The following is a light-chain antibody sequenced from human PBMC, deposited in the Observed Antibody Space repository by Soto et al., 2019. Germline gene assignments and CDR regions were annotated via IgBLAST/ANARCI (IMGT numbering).Light chain of an antibody. CDR1: QSILYSSNNKNQ. CDR2: WAS. V-gene: IGKV4-1*01. J-gene: IGKJ2*01. Sequence: DIVMTQSPDSLAVSLGERATINCKSSQSILYSSNNKNQLAWYQQKPGQTPKLLIYWASTRESGVPDRFSGSESGTDVTLTISSLQREDVAVYFCQQYNSPPYTFGQGTKLEI. CDR3: QQYNSPPYT.